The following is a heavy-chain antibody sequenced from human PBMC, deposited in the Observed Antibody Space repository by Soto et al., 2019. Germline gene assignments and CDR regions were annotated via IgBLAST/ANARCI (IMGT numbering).Heavy chain of an antibody. J-gene: IGHJ4*02. CDR2: INPNSGGT. V-gene: IGHV1-2*02. CDR1: GYTFTGYY. Sequence: GASVKVSCKASGYTFTGYYMHWVRQAPGQGLEWMGWINPNSGGTNYAQKFQGRVTMTRDTSISTAYMELSRLRSDDTAVYYCASERGALGYCSGGSCPTPFDYWGQGTIVTVYS. D-gene: IGHD2-15*01. CDR3: ASERGALGYCSGGSCPTPFDY.